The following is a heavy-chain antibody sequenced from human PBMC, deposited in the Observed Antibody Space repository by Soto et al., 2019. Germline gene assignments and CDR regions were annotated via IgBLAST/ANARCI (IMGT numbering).Heavy chain of an antibody. CDR2: INPNSGGT. J-gene: IGHJ4*02. D-gene: IGHD3-16*02. V-gene: IGHV1-2*02. CDR3: ARGLMDDYVGGSYRRTNTKPYYFDY. Sequence: QVQLVQSGAEVKKPGASVKVSCKASGSTFTGYYMHWVRQAPGQGLEWMGWINPNSGGTNYAQKFQGRVTMTRDTSISTAYMELSRLRSDDTAVYYCARGLMDDYVGGSYRRTNTKPYYFDYWGQGTLVTVSS. CDR1: GSTFTGYY.